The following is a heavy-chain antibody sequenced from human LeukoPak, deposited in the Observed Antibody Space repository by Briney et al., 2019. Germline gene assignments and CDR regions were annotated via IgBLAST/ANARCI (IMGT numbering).Heavy chain of an antibody. CDR1: GFTFSSYG. CDR3: AKVTSPYYYYMDV. J-gene: IGHJ6*03. V-gene: IGHV3-30*02. CDR2: IRYDGSNK. Sequence: GGSLRLSCAASGFTFSSYGMHWVRQAPGKGLEWVAFIRYDGSNKYYADSVKGRFTISRDNSKNTLYLQMNSLRGEETAVYYCAKVTSPYYYYMDVWGKGTTVTVSS.